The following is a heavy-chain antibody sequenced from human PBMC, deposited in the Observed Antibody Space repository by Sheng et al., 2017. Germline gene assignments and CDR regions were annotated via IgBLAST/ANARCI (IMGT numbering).Heavy chain of an antibody. CDR1: GFTFSDSA. D-gene: IGHD4-4*01. V-gene: IGHV3-73*02. CDR3: TMLRVDYSNSNFDY. Sequence: EVQLVESGGGLVQPGGSRRNYSCAVSGFTFSDSAMHWVRQASGKGLEWVGRIRSKANNYATAYAASVRGRFTISRDDSKNTAYLQMSSLKTEDTAVYYCTMLRVDYSNSNFDYWGQGTLVTVSS. CDR2: IRSKANNYAT. J-gene: IGHJ4*02.